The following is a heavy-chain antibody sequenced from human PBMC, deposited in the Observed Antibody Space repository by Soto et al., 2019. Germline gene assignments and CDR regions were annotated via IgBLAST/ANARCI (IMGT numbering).Heavy chain of an antibody. D-gene: IGHD2-2*01. CDR3: AKVTGDVVPAATTPIWFDP. J-gene: IGHJ5*02. V-gene: IGHV3-23*01. CDR1: GFTFSSYA. Sequence: GGSLRLSCAASGFTFSSYAMSWVRQAPGKGLEWVSAISGSGGSTYYADSVKGRFTISRDNSKNTLYLQMNSLRAEDTAVYYCAKVTGDVVPAATTPIWFDPWGQGTLVTVSS. CDR2: ISGSGGST.